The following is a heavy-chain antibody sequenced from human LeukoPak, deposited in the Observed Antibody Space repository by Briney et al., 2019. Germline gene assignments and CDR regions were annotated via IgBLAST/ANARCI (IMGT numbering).Heavy chain of an antibody. CDR2: VNNDGRST. D-gene: IGHD2-21*01. V-gene: IGHV3-74*01. CDR3: VRDVWGDRDSYFDY. CDR1: GFTFGSYW. Sequence: GGSQRLSCAASGFTFGSYWMHWVRQAPGEGLVWVSRVNNDGRSTSYGDFVKGRFTISRDNAKNTLYLQMNSLRAEDTAIYYCVRDVWGDRDSYFDYWGQGTLVTVSS. J-gene: IGHJ4*02.